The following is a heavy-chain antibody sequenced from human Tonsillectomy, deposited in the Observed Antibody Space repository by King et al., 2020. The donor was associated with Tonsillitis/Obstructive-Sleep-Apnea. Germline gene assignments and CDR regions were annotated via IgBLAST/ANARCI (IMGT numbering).Heavy chain of an antibody. CDR3: AREDIVVVVATTAFDI. CDR1: GGSFSGYY. D-gene: IGHD2-15*01. V-gene: IGHV4-34*01. CDR2: INHSGST. Sequence: QVQLQQWGAGLLKPSENLSLTCAVYGGSFSGYYWSWIRQPPGKGLEWIGEINHSGSTNYNPSLKSRVTMSLDTSKNQFSLKLSSVTAADTAVYYCAREDIVVVVATTAFDIWGQGTMVTVSS. J-gene: IGHJ3*02.